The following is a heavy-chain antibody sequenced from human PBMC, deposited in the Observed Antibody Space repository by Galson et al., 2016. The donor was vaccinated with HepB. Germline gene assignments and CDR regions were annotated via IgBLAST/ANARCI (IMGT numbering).Heavy chain of an antibody. D-gene: IGHD1-26*01. Sequence: SLRLSCAASGFTFSSNAMSWVRQAPGKGLEWVSGISGTGSATYYADAVTGRFTISRDNSKNTLYLQMNSLRAEDTAVYYGAKYQAGGPPPRFYGMDVWGQGTMVTVSS. CDR1: GFTFSSNA. V-gene: IGHV3-23*01. CDR2: ISGTGSAT. J-gene: IGHJ6*02. CDR3: AKYQAGGPPPRFYGMDV.